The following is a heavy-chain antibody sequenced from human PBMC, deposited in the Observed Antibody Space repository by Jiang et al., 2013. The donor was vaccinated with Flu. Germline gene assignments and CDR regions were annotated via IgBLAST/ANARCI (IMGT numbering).Heavy chain of an antibody. CDR2: FNWNDDK. D-gene: IGHD1-14*01. CDR1: GFSLTTSGVG. Sequence: KSTQTLTLTCTFSGFSLTTSGVGVGWIRQSPGKALEWLARFNWNDDKRYRPSLKTRLTITKDTSKNQVVLTMTNMDPVDTATYYCAREITAAPVFGAFDIWGQGTMVTVSS. CDR3: AREITAAPVFGAFDI. J-gene: IGHJ3*02. V-gene: IGHV2-5*01.